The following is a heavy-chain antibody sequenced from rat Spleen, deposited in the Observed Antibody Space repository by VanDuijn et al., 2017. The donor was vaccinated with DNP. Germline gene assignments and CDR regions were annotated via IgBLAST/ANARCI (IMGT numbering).Heavy chain of an antibody. CDR3: ATSGLPGLRDVMDA. CDR2: INSAGST. CDR1: GYSSTSSYR. D-gene: IGHD1-4*01. J-gene: IGHJ4*01. Sequence: EVQLQESGPGLVKPSQSLSLTCSVTGYSSTSSYRWNWIRKFPGNKLDWMGYINSAGSTNYNPTLKRRNSITRDTSKNQFFLQVNSGTTDDTAPYYCATSGLPGLRDVMDAWGQGASVTVSS. V-gene: IGHV3-3*01.